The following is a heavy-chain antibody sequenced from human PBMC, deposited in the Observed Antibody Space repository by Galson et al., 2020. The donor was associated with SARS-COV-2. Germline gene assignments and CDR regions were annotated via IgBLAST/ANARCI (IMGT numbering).Heavy chain of an antibody. CDR1: GLNFSDNY. D-gene: IGHD5-12*01. J-gene: IGHJ2*01. Sequence: NSGGSLRLSCAASGLNFSDNYMSWIRQAPGKGLEWLAFFSRSGISIYYASSVEGRFTISRDSAKNSLSLQMTSLRDEDTAVYYCAGALHGYKVFDHWGSGTLVTVSS. CDR3: AGALHGYKVFDH. V-gene: IGHV3-11*04. CDR2: FSRSGISI.